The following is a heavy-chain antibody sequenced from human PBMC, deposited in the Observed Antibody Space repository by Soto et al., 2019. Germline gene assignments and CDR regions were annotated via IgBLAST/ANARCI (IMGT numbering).Heavy chain of an antibody. D-gene: IGHD1-26*01. V-gene: IGHV3-7*01. J-gene: IGHJ5*02. Sequence: GGSLRLSCVGPGFTFGSYWMSWVRQAPGGGLEWVANIKQDGSEIHYLESVKGRFTIFRDNAKKTLYLQMNSLSAEDTAVYFCATYSGSYFPVGHDRWGQGTLVTVS. CDR3: ATYSGSYFPVGHDR. CDR2: IKQDGSEI. CDR1: GFTFGSYW.